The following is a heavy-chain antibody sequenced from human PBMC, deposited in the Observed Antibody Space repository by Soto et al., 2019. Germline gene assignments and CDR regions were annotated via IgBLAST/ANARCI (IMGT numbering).Heavy chain of an antibody. J-gene: IGHJ4*02. Sequence: SVKVSCKASGGNLSSYAISWVRQAPGQGREWLGGIIPIFGTANYAQKFQGRVTITADESTSTAYMELSSLRSEDTAVYYCASGGRYSSGWYPGYFDYWGQGTLVTVSS. V-gene: IGHV1-69*13. CDR3: ASGGRYSSGWYPGYFDY. CDR2: IIPIFGTA. D-gene: IGHD6-19*01. CDR1: GGNLSSYA.